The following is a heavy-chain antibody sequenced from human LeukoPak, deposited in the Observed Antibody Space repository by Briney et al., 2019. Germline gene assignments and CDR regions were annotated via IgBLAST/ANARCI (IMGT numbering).Heavy chain of an antibody. CDR3: ARDSTYSMVRGVMGSDY. D-gene: IGHD3-10*01. V-gene: IGHV1-18*01. Sequence: GASVKVSCKASGYAFTNYGISWVRQAPGQGLECMGWISAYNGNTKYVQKFQGRVTMTTDTSTSTAYMELRSLRSDDTAVYYCARDSTYSMVRGVMGSDYWGQGTLVTASS. CDR1: GYAFTNYG. CDR2: ISAYNGNT. J-gene: IGHJ4*02.